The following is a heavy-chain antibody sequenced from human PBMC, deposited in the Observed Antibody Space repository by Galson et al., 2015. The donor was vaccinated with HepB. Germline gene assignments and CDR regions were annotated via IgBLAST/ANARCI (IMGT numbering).Heavy chain of an antibody. J-gene: IGHJ4*02. CDR1: GYIFTTNG. CDR2: ISINSGNT. Sequence: SVKVSCKASGYIFTTNGISWVRQAPGQGLEWLGWISINSGNTNYVERLQGRVTMTRDTSTSTAYMELRRLTSDDTAVYYCARDRSHSLDYWGQGTLVTVPS. CDR3: ARDRSHSLDY. V-gene: IGHV1-18*04. D-gene: IGHD6-6*01.